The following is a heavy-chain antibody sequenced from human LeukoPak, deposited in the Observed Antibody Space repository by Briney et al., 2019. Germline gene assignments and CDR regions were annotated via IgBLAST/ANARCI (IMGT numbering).Heavy chain of an antibody. CDR3: ARYGSGKEDYAFDI. CDR1: GFTFSSYW. Sequence: GGSLRLSCAASGFTFSSYWMSWVRQAPGRGLEWVANIKQDGSEKYYVDSVKGRFTISRDNAKNSLYLQMNSLRAEDTAVYYCARYGSGKEDYAFDIWGQGTMVTVSS. CDR2: IKQDGSEK. D-gene: IGHD6-19*01. V-gene: IGHV3-7*01. J-gene: IGHJ3*02.